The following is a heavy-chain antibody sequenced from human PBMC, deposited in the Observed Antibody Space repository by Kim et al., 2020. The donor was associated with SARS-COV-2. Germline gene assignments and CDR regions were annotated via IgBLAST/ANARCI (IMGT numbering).Heavy chain of an antibody. Sequence: GGSLRLSCVASGSTFSTYSMYWVRQAPGKGLEWVALISYDGTNAFYADSVKGRFTVSRDNSKNTVFLEMNSLKMEDTALYYCAKDARQFQRAGRGGMDVWGPGTTVSVSS. CDR1: GSTFSTYS. D-gene: IGHD6-19*01. V-gene: IGHV3-30*18. J-gene: IGHJ6*02. CDR2: ISYDGTNA. CDR3: AKDARQFQRAGRGGMDV.